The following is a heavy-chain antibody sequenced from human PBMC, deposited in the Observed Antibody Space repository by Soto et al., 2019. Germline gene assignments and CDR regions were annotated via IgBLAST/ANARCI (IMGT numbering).Heavy chain of an antibody. CDR2: ISSNSAYI. D-gene: IGHD6-13*01. CDR1: GFTFRSFT. J-gene: IGHJ5*02. V-gene: IGHV3-21*01. CDR3: TRDASRDSSARGWFDP. Sequence: ESGGGLVKPGGSLRLSCAASGFTFRSFTMNWVRQAPGQGLEWVSTISSNSAYIYYTDALRGRFTISRDNAKNSLHLQMNSLRAEDTAVYYCTRDASRDSSARGWFDPFGPGTLVTVSS.